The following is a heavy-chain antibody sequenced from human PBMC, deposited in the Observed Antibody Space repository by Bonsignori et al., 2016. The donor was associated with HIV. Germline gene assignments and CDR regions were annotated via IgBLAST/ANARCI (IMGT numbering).Heavy chain of an antibody. Sequence: PGKGLEWIGEINHSGSTNYNPSLKSRVTISVDTSKNQFSLKLSSVTAADTAVYYCARGGDAFDIWGQGTMVTVSS. J-gene: IGHJ3*02. CDR2: INHSGST. V-gene: IGHV4-34*01. CDR3: ARGGDAFDI.